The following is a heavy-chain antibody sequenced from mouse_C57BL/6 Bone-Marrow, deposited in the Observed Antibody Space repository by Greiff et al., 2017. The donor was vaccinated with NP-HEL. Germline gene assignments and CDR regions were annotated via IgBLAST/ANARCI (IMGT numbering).Heavy chain of an antibody. CDR1: GFSFNTYA. CDR2: IRSKSNNYAT. Sequence: EVKLMESGGGLVQPKGSLKLSCAASGFSFNTYAMNWVRQAPGKGLEWVARIRSKSNNYATYYADSVKDRFTISRDDSESMLYLQMNNLKTEDTAMYYCVRTVPTTGGYAMDYWGQGTSVTVSS. J-gene: IGHJ4*01. D-gene: IGHD2-12*01. V-gene: IGHV10-1*01. CDR3: VRTVPTTGGYAMDY.